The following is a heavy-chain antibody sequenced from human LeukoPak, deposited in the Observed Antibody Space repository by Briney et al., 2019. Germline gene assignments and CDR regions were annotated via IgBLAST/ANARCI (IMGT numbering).Heavy chain of an antibody. J-gene: IGHJ6*03. CDR1: GGSFSGYY. D-gene: IGHD1-1*01. V-gene: IGHV4-34*01. CDR2: INHSGST. Sequence: PSETLSLTCAVYGGSFSGYYWSWIRQPPGKGLEWIGEINHSGSTNYNPSLKSRVTISVDTSKNQFSLKLSSVTAADTAVYYCARTGPYYYYMDVWAKGPRSPSP. CDR3: ARTGPYYYYMDV.